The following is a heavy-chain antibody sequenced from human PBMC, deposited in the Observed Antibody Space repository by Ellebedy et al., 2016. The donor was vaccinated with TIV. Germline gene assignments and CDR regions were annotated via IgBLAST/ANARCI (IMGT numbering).Heavy chain of an antibody. Sequence: PGGSLRLSCAASGFTFSSYAMSWVRQAPGKGLEWVSAISGSGDSPHYADSVKGRFTISRDNAKNSLYLQMNSLRAEDTALYYCAKAGTYSSSSGHFDLWGRGTLVTVSS. CDR3: AKAGTYSSSSGHFDL. D-gene: IGHD6-6*01. CDR2: ISGSGDSP. CDR1: GFTFSSYA. J-gene: IGHJ2*01. V-gene: IGHV3-23*01.